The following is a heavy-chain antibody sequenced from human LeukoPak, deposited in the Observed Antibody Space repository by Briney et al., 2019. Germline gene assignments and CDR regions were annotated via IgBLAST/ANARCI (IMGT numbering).Heavy chain of an antibody. V-gene: IGHV4-31*03. CDR3: ARDAEDFGDYYYGMDV. Sequence: SETLSLTCTVSGGSISSGGYYWSWIRQHPGKGLEWIGNIYFSGSTYYNPSLKSRVTISVDTSKNQFSLKLSSVTAADTAVYYCARDAEDFGDYYYGMDVWGQGTTVTVSS. CDR2: IYFSGST. D-gene: IGHD2-15*01. CDR1: GGSISSGGYY. J-gene: IGHJ6*02.